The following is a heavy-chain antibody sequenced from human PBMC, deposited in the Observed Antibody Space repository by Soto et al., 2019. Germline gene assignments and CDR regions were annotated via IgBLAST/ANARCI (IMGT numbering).Heavy chain of an antibody. Sequence: GESLKISFQGSGYIFTNYWIGWVRQMPGKGLEWMGIIYPVYSDTRYSPSFQGQVTISADKAISTAYLQWSSLKASDTAMYYCARLAKIFDYDNWGHGTLVTVSS. CDR1: GYIFTNYW. CDR2: IYPVYSDT. D-gene: IGHD3-9*01. J-gene: IGHJ4*01. V-gene: IGHV5-51*01. CDR3: ARLAKIFDYDN.